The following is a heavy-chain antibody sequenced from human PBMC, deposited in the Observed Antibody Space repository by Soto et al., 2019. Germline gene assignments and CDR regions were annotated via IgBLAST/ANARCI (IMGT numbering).Heavy chain of an antibody. CDR2: IAYDGRDK. D-gene: IGHD1-1*01. CDR1: GITFSSYA. J-gene: IGHJ4*02. Sequence: QVQLVESGGGVVQPGRSLRLSCAASGITFSSYAMHWVRQAPGKGLEWVAVIAYDGRDKYYADSVKGRFTISRDNSKNTVYLQMNSLRIEDTAVYYCARELERVFDYWGQGTLVTVSS. CDR3: ARELERVFDY. V-gene: IGHV3-30*04.